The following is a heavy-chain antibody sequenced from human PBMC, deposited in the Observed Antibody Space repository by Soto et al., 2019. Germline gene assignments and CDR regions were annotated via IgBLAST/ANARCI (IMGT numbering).Heavy chain of an antibody. D-gene: IGHD3-22*01. Sequence: SETLSLTCTVSGGSISSGGYYWSWIRQHPGKGLEWIGYIYYSGSTYYNPSLKSRVTISVDTSKNQFSLKLSSVTAADTAVYYCARVSSSGPTTPHTDVWGQGTTVTVSS. J-gene: IGHJ6*02. V-gene: IGHV4-31*03. CDR3: ARVSSSGPTTPHTDV. CDR2: IYYSGST. CDR1: GGSISSGGYY.